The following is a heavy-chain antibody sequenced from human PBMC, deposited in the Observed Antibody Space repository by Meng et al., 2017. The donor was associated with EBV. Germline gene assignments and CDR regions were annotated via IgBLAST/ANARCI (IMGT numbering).Heavy chain of an antibody. V-gene: IGHV1-69*01. CDR2: IIPLFHTT. CDR3: ASAEHYGDYVFEY. J-gene: IGHJ4*02. CDR1: GGILRSFA. D-gene: IGHD4-17*01. Sequence: AELGKVGAGVNHPGSSVKVSCKPSGGILRSFAISWVRQAPGQGLEWMGGIIPLFHTTNYAQKFQGRLHIIADESSATTYMELSSLRSEDTAIYYCASAEHYGDYVFEYWGQGTLVTVSS.